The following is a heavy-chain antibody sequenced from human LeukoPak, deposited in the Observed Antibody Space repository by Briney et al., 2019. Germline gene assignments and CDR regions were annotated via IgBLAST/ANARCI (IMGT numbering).Heavy chain of an antibody. CDR1: GGSISSYY. D-gene: IGHD6-19*01. Sequence: TPSETLSLTCTVSGGSISSYYWSWIRQPPGKGLEWIGYIYYSGSTNYNPSLKSRVTILVDTSKNQFSLKLSSVTAADTAVYYCARGPDTGYSSGFLYDYWGQGTLVTVSP. CDR2: IYYSGST. V-gene: IGHV4-59*01. J-gene: IGHJ4*02. CDR3: ARGPDTGYSSGFLYDY.